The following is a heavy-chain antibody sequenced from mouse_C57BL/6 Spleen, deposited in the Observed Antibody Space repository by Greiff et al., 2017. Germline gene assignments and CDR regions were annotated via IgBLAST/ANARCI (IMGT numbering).Heavy chain of an antibody. J-gene: IGHJ4*01. V-gene: IGHV1-82*01. CDR3: ARCYSNPYYAMDY. CDR2: IYPGDGDT. D-gene: IGHD2-5*01. Sequence: QVQLQQSGPELVKPGASVKISCKASGYAFSSSWMNWVKQRPGKGLEWIGRIYPGDGDTNYNGKFEGKATLTADKSSSTAYMQLSSLTSEDSAVXFCARCYSNPYYAMDYWGQGTSVTVSA. CDR1: GYAFSSSW.